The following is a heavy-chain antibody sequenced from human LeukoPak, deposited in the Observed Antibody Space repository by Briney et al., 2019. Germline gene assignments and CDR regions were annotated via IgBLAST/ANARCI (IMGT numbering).Heavy chain of an antibody. CDR1: EFIFSKYW. V-gene: IGHV3-7*05. J-gene: IGHJ4*02. CDR2: IKKDGGEK. D-gene: IGHD2-2*01. Sequence: GGSLRLSCEASEFIFSKYWMSWVRQAPGKGLEWVANIKKDGGEKYYVDSVKGRFTISRDNAKNSLYLQMNSLRAEDTAVYYCARDATAPSFDYWGQGTLVTVSS. CDR3: ARDATAPSFDY.